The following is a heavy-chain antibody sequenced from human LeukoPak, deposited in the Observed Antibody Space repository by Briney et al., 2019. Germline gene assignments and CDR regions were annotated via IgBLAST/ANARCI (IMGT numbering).Heavy chain of an antibody. D-gene: IGHD5-18*01. Sequence: ASVKVSCKASGYTFSDYYMHWVRQAPGQGLEWMGWVNGHNGDTKFAPRFQGRVTMTRDTSISTAYMELSSLSSDDTGVYYCARGRTWIQLWLPDYWGQGTLVTVSS. J-gene: IGHJ4*02. CDR3: ARGRTWIQLWLPDY. CDR1: GYTFSDYY. CDR2: VNGHNGDT. V-gene: IGHV1-2*02.